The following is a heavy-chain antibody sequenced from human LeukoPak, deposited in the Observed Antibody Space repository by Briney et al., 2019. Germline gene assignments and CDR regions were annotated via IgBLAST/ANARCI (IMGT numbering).Heavy chain of an antibody. J-gene: IGHJ4*02. D-gene: IGHD5-18*01. Sequence: GGSLRLSCAASGFTFSAFGMHWVRQAPGKGLEWVAVISYDGSYDYFADSVKGRFTISRDNSKNTLYLQINSLRAGDTAMYYCAKEENTAANSWGQGTLVTVSS. CDR1: GFTFSAFG. CDR2: ISYDGSYD. V-gene: IGHV3-30*18. CDR3: AKEENTAANS.